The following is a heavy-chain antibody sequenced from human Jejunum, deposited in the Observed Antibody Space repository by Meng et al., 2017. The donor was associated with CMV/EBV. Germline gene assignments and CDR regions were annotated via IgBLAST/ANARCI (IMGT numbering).Heavy chain of an antibody. Sequence: LKISWAASGFNIKGYWMDWVRQAPGRGLEWVADIRYDGGERYYVNSVEGRFFIYRDNARNTLYLQMNSLRGDDSAIYYCTRAPDYWGQGTPVTVSS. CDR2: IRYDGGER. CDR3: TRAPDY. V-gene: IGHV3-7*04. J-gene: IGHJ4*02. CDR1: GFNIKGYW.